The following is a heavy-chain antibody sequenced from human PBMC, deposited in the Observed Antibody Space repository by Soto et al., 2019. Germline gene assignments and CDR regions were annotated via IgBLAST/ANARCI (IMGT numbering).Heavy chain of an antibody. V-gene: IGHV4-59*01. CDR1: GASISSYY. D-gene: IGHD3-9*01. Sequence: QVQLQESGPGLVKPSETLSLTCTVSGASISSYYWSWIRQPPGKGLEWIGYIYYRGSINYNPSLASRASISGDMSKNQFSLTLTSVTAADKAVYYCARWLTQETFDVWGQGTMVTVSS. CDR2: IYYRGSI. CDR3: ARWLTQETFDV. J-gene: IGHJ3*01.